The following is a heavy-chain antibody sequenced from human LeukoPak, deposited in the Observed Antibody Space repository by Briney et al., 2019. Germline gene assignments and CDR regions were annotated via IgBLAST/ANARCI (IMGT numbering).Heavy chain of an antibody. V-gene: IGHV3-21*04. J-gene: IGHJ3*02. CDR1: GFTFSSYS. D-gene: IGHD3/OR15-3a*01. CDR3: VREGPRGLAFDI. CDR2: ISSSSSYI. Sequence: GGSLRLSCAASGFTFSSYSMNWVRQAPGKGLEWVSSISSSSSYIYYADSVKGRFTISRDNSKNTLYLQMNGLRVEDTAVYYCVREGPRGLAFDIWGQGTMVTVSS.